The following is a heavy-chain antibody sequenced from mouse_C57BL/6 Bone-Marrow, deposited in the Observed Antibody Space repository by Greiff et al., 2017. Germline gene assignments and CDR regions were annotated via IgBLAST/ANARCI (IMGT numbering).Heavy chain of an antibody. Sequence: QVQLQQSGPELVKPGASVKLSCKASGYTFTSYDINWVKQRPGQGLEWIGWIYPRDGSTKYNEKFKGKATLTVDTSSSTAYMGLHSLTSEDSAVYFCARDFYYDYDDYAMDYWGQGTSVTVSS. CDR2: IYPRDGST. J-gene: IGHJ4*01. CDR1: GYTFTSYD. V-gene: IGHV1-85*01. CDR3: ARDFYYDYDDYAMDY. D-gene: IGHD2-4*01.